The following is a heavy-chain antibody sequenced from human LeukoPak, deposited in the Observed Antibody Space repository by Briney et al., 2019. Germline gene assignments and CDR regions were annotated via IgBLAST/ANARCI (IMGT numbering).Heavy chain of an antibody. CDR1: GFTFSSYS. CDR3: ARERGQLVLVYYYYYMDV. CDR2: ISSSSSYI. Sequence: GGSLRLSCAASGFTFSSYSMNWVRQAPGKGLEWVSSISSSSSYIYYADSVKGRFTISRDNAKNSLYLQMNSLRAEDTAVYYCARERGQLVLVYYYYYMDVWGKGTTVTISS. J-gene: IGHJ6*03. D-gene: IGHD6-13*01. V-gene: IGHV3-21*01.